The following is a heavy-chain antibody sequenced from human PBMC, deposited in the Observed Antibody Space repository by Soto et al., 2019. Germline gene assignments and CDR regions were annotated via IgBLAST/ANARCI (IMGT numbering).Heavy chain of an antibody. D-gene: IGHD3-10*01. V-gene: IGHV3-23*01. CDR2: ISGGGDTT. J-gene: IGHJ4*02. CDR3: AKGRGGSGCLTPRVDF. Sequence: VQLLESGGGLVQPGGSLRLSCAASGFTFNNYAMTWVRQAPGKGLEWVSAISGGGDTTSYADSVKGRFTVSRDGSKNSLYLQMSSLRAEDTALYYCAKGRGGSGCLTPRVDFWGQGTLVTVSS. CDR1: GFTFNNYA.